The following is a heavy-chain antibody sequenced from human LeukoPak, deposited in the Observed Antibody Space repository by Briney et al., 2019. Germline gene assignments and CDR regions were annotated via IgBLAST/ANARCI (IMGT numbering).Heavy chain of an antibody. Sequence: GGSLRLSGAASGFTCSTYGMIWVRQAPGKGLEWVSGISGSGGSTDYADSVKGRFTISRDNSKNTLYLQMNSLRAEDTAVYYCAKDRGYWGQGTLVTVSS. CDR3: AKDRGY. CDR1: GFTCSTYG. CDR2: ISGSGGST. V-gene: IGHV3-23*01. J-gene: IGHJ4*02. D-gene: IGHD5-12*01.